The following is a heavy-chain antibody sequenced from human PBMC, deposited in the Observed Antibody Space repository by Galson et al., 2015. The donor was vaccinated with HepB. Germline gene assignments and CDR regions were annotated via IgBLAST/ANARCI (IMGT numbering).Heavy chain of an antibody. J-gene: IGHJ6*03. CDR3: ATAGRVVPAADYQYYYMDV. Sequence: SVKVSCKASGGTFSSYAISWVRQAPGQGLEWMGRIIPILGIANFAQKFQGRVTITADKSTSTAYMDLSSLRSEDTAVYYCATAGRVVPAADYQYYYMDVWGKGTTVTVSS. CDR1: GGTFSSYA. CDR2: IIPILGIA. D-gene: IGHD2-2*01. V-gene: IGHV1-69*04.